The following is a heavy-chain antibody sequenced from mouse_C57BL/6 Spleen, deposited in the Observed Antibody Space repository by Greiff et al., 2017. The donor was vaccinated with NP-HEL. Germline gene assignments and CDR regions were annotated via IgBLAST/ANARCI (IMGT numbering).Heavy chain of an antibody. CDR2: IDPENGDT. D-gene: IGHD2-12*01. CDR3: TTRDYRFLFDD. Sequence: EVQLQQSGAELVRPGASVKLSCTASGFNIKDDYMHWVKQRPEQGLEWIGWIDPENGDTEYASKFQGKATITADTSSNTAYLQLSSLTSEDTAVYYCTTRDYRFLFDDWGQGTTLTVSS. J-gene: IGHJ2*01. V-gene: IGHV14-4*01. CDR1: GFNIKDDY.